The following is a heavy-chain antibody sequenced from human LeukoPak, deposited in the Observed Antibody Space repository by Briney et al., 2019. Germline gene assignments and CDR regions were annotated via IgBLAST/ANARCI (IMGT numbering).Heavy chain of an antibody. J-gene: IGHJ4*02. CDR1: GFTFSGSA. CDR2: IRSKANGYAT. V-gene: IGHV3-73*01. D-gene: IGHD3-9*01. Sequence: GGSLRLSCAASGFTFSGSAMHWVRQASGKGLEWVGRIRSKANGYATAYAASVKGRFTISRDDSKNTAYLQMHSLKTEDTAVYYCTRVLRYPDYWGQGTLVTVSS. CDR3: TRVLRYPDY.